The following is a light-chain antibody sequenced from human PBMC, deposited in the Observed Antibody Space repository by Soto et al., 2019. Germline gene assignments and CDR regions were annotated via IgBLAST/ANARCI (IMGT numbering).Light chain of an antibody. Sequence: DIQMTQSPSSLSASVGDRVTITCRASQSISSYLNWYQQKPGKAPNLLIYTASSLESGVPSRFSGSGSGTDFTLTISSLQPEDFATYFCQQYDNLPFTFGGGTKVEIK. V-gene: IGKV1-39*01. CDR1: QSISSY. CDR3: QQYDNLPFT. J-gene: IGKJ4*01. CDR2: TAS.